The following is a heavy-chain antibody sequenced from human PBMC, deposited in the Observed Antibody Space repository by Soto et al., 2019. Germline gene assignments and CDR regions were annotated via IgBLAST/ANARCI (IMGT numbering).Heavy chain of an antibody. V-gene: IGHV4-30-4*01. CDR3: ARAGNVDTAMGNFDY. CDR1: GGSISSGDYY. CDR2: IYYSGST. Sequence: SETLSLTCTVSGGSISSGDYYWSWIRQPPGKGLEWIGYIYYSGSTYYNPSLKSRVTISVDTSKNQFSLKLSSVTAADTAVYYSARAGNVDTAMGNFDYWGQGTLVTVSS. J-gene: IGHJ4*02. D-gene: IGHD5-18*01.